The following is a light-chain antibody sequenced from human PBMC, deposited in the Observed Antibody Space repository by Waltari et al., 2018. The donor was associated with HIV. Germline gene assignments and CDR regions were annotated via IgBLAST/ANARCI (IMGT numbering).Light chain of an antibody. CDR1: QAISNS. CDR3: QQYYSTTTWT. CDR2: AAS. V-gene: IGKV1-NL1*01. J-gene: IGKJ1*01. Sequence: DIQLTQSPASLSASVGDRVTITCRASQAISNSIAWHQQRPGKAPRLLLFAASRLETGVTTRFIGSVSGTFFTLAITSQQPGDYATYYCQQYYSTTTWTFGQGTRVE.